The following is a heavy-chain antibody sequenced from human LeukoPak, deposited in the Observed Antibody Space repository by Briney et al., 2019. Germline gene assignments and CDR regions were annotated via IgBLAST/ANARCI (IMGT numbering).Heavy chain of an antibody. CDR2: IHRNGGST. CDR3: ARGNSNFDH. Sequence: GGSLRLSCAASGFTSDDYGMSWVRQAPGKGLEWVSGIHRNGGSTGYADSVKGRFTISRDNAKNSLYLQMNSLRAEDTALYHCARGNSNFDHWGQGTLVTVSS. V-gene: IGHV3-20*01. D-gene: IGHD1-7*01. J-gene: IGHJ4*02. CDR1: GFTSDDYG.